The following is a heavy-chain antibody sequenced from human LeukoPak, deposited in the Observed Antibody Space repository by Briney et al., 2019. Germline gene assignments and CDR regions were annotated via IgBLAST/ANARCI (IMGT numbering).Heavy chain of an antibody. CDR2: IKQDGSDK. V-gene: IGHV3-7*03. CDR3: AHRDTTMVRVDY. Sequence: GGSLRLSCAASGFSFSNFWMNWVRQAPGKGLEWVANIKQDGSDKNYVDSVKGRFTISRDNAKSSLYLQMNSLTTEDTAVYFCAHRDTTMVRVDYWGQGTLVTVSS. J-gene: IGHJ4*02. D-gene: IGHD5-18*01. CDR1: GFSFSNFW.